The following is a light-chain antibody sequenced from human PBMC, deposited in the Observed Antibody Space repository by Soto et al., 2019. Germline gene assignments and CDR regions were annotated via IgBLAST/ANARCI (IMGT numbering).Light chain of an antibody. CDR2: GAS. J-gene: IGKJ5*01. V-gene: IGKV3-20*01. Sequence: EIVLTQSPGTLSLSPGERATLYCRASQSVSAGHLAWYQQKPGQAPRLLIYGASSRATGIPDRFSGSGSGTDFTLTISRLEPEDFAVYICQQYGTSPRTFGQGTRLEIK. CDR1: QSVSAGH. CDR3: QQYGTSPRT.